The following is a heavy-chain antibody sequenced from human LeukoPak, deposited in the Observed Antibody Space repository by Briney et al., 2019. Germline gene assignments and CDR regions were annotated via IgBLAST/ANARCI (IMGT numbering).Heavy chain of an antibody. CDR3: ARVVPDAFDI. D-gene: IGHD2-15*01. J-gene: IGHJ3*02. CDR2: IYPGDSDT. Sequence: GESLKISCKGSGYSFSIYWIAWVRQMPGKGLEWMGIIYPGDSDTRYSPSFQGQVTISADKSISTAYLQWSSLKASDTAIYYCARVVPDAFDIWGQGIMVTVSS. V-gene: IGHV5-51*01. CDR1: GYSFSIYW.